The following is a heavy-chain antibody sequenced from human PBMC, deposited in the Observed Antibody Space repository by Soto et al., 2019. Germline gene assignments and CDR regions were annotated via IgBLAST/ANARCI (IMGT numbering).Heavy chain of an antibody. CDR2: VSGSGEVT. D-gene: IGHD2-8*02. V-gene: IGHV3-23*01. J-gene: IGHJ4*02. Sequence: EMHLLESGGGLVQPGGSLRLSCAGSGFIFSGYTINWVRQAPGKGLEWVSSVSGSGEVTYYAASVKGRFTISRDNSKNTLFLQMDNLRVEDTAIYYCAKESLKGTGYDRFDSWGQGTLVTVSS. CDR3: AKESLKGTGYDRFDS. CDR1: GFIFSGYT.